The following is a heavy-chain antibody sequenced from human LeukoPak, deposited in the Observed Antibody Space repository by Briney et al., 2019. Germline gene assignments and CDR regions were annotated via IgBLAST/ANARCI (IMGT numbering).Heavy chain of an antibody. V-gene: IGHV1-2*02. CDR3: ARSHGVVITLFDY. D-gene: IGHD3-3*01. CDR2: INPNSGGT. CDR1: GYTFTGYY. Sequence: ASVQVSCQASGYTFTGYYMHWVRPAPGQGLEWMGWINPNSGGTNYAQKFQGRVTMTRDTSISTAYTELSRLRSDNTAVYYRARSHGVVITLFDYWGQGTLVTVSS. J-gene: IGHJ4*02.